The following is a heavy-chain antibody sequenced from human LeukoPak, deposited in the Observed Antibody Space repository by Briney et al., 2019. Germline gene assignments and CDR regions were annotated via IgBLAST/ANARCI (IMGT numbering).Heavy chain of an antibody. D-gene: IGHD2-21*02. J-gene: IGHJ5*02. CDR3: ARTPSVVVAASPWLGWFDP. CDR1: GGTFSNYA. Sequence: SVKVSCKASGGTFSNYAISWVRQAPGQGLEWMGGIIPIFGRANYAQKFQGRVTITADESTSTAYMELSSLRSEDTAVYYCARTPSVVVAASPWLGWFDPWGQGTLVTVSS. CDR2: IIPIFGRA. V-gene: IGHV1-69*13.